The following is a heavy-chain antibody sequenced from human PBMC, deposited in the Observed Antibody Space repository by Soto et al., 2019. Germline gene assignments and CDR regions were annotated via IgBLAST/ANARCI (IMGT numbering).Heavy chain of an antibody. D-gene: IGHD6-19*01. CDR2: ITGSGGST. J-gene: IGHJ3*02. V-gene: IGHV3-23*01. CDR3: AKDSGSSGWYDQAFDI. CDR1: GFTFSSYA. Sequence: PGGSLRLSCAASGFTFSSYAMSWVRQAPGKGLEWVSAITGSGGSTYYAGSVKGRFTISRDNSKNTLYLQMNSLRAEDTAVYYCAKDSGSSGWYDQAFDIWGQGTMVTGS.